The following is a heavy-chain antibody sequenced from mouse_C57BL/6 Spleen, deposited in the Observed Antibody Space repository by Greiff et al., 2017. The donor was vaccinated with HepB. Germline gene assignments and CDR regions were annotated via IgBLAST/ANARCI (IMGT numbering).Heavy chain of an antibody. D-gene: IGHD1-1*01. V-gene: IGHV1-50*01. CDR1: GYTFTSYW. CDR3: ARSAVVAEGFDY. CDR2: IDPSDSYT. J-gene: IGHJ2*01. Sequence: QVQLQQSGAELVKPGASVKLSCKASGYTFTSYWMQWVKQRPGQGLEWIGEIDPSDSYTNYNQKFKGKATLTVDTSSSTAYMQLSSLTSEDSAVYYCARSAVVAEGFDYWGQGTTLTVSS.